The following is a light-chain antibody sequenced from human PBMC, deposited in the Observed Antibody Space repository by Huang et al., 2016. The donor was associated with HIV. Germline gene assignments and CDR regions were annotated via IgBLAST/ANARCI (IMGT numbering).Light chain of an antibody. CDR2: KVS. J-gene: IGKJ2*01. Sequence: DVVMTQSPLSLPVTLGQPASISCRSSQSLAYSDGNTYLTWFQQRQGQSPMRLIYKVSYRDAWFPERFSGSGSGTEFTLIISRVEAEDVGVYYCMQGRHWPPYTFGQGTKLEIK. CDR1: QSLAYSDGNTY. V-gene: IGKV2-30*01. CDR3: MQGRHWPPYT.